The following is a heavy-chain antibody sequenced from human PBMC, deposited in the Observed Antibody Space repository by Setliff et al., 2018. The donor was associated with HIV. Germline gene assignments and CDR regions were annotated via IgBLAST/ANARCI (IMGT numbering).Heavy chain of an antibody. CDR2: INPSGGST. J-gene: IGHJ4*02. V-gene: IGHV1-46*01. D-gene: IGHD5-12*01. CDR3: ATRIRDGHRGYGYFDF. Sequence: ASVKVSCKASGYTFTSYYMHWVRQAPGQGLEWMGIINPSGGSTSYAQKFQGRVTMTRDTSTSTVYMELSSLRSEDTAVYYCATRIRDGHRGYGYFDFWGQGTLVTVSS. CDR1: GYTFTSYY.